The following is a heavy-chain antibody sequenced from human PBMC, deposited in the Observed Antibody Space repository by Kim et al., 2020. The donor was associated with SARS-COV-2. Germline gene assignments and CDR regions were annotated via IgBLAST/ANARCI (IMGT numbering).Heavy chain of an antibody. V-gene: IGHV1-18*01. D-gene: IGHD3-9*01. J-gene: IGHJ4*02. CDR2: ISAYNGNT. CDR1: GYTFTSYG. Sequence: ASVKVSCKASGYTFTSYGISWVRQAPGQGLEWMGWISAYNGNTNYAQKLQGRVTMTTDTSTSTAYMELRSLRSDDTAVYYCARDDVGGRYPSDYFDYWGQGTLVTVSS. CDR3: ARDDVGGRYPSDYFDY.